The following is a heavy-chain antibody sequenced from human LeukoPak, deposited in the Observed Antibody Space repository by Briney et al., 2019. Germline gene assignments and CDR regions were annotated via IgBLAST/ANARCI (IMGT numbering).Heavy chain of an antibody. CDR2: TNHSGRT. CDR3: AREGEKAWLHLAY. CDR1: GGSFSDYY. D-gene: IGHD5-24*01. Sequence: PSETLSLTCAVYGGSFSDYYWTWIRQPPGKGLKCIGETNHSGRTNYNPPLRSRVTISVDTSKNQFSLTLSPETAADTAVYHCAREGEKAWLHLAYWGQGALVTVSS. V-gene: IGHV4-34*01. J-gene: IGHJ4*02.